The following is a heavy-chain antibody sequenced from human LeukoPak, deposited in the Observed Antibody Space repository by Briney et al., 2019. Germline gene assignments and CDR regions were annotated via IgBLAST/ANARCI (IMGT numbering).Heavy chain of an antibody. CDR2: IKQDGSEK. V-gene: IGHV3-7*01. Sequence: PGGSLRLSCAASGFTFSSAWMSWVRQAPGKGLEWVANIKQDGSEKYYVDSVKGRFTISRDNAKNSLYLQMNSLRAEDTAVYYCARISITMIVVELGWFDPWGQGTLVTVSS. J-gene: IGHJ5*02. CDR3: ARISITMIVVELGWFDP. D-gene: IGHD3-22*01. CDR1: GFTFSSAW.